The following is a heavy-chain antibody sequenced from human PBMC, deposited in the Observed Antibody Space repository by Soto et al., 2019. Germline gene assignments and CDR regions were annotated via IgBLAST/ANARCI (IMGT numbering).Heavy chain of an antibody. CDR3: AKDQISHFWSGFPPYYSYTMDV. Sequence: EVQLVGSGGGLIQPGGSLRLSCAVSGFTVSNNYMSWVRQAPGKGLEGVSVIYSGGYTAYGDSVKGRFTISRDNSINTLYLQMNSLRAEDTALYYCAKDQISHFWSGFPPYYSYTMDVWGPGTTVTVSS. CDR1: GFTVSNNY. D-gene: IGHD3-3*02. CDR2: IYSGGYT. J-gene: IGHJ6*02. V-gene: IGHV3-66*03.